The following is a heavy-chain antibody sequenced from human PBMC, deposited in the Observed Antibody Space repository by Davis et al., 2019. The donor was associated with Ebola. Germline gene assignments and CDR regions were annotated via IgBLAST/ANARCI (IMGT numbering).Heavy chain of an antibody. V-gene: IGHV1-2*04. Sequence: AASVKVSCKASGYTFTGYYMHWVRQAPGQGLEWMGWINPNSGGTNYAQKFQGWVTMTRDPSISTAYMELSRLRSDDTAVYYCARGRGIFGVVTTHYYYYYGMDVWGQGTTVTVSS. J-gene: IGHJ6*02. D-gene: IGHD3-3*02. CDR3: ARGRGIFGVVTTHYYYYYGMDV. CDR1: GYTFTGYY. CDR2: INPNSGGT.